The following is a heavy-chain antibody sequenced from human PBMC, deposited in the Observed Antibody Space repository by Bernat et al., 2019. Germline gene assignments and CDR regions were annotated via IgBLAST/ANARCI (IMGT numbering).Heavy chain of an antibody. V-gene: IGHV3-21*05. CDR2: ISSSSSYI. CDR1: GFTFSSYS. D-gene: IGHD2-15*01. Sequence: EVQLVESGGGPVKPGGSLRLSCAASGFTFSSYSMNWVRQAPGKGLEWVSYISSSSSYIYYADSVKGRFTISRDNAKNSLYLQMNSLRAEDTAVYYCASIREGYCSGGSCLGDAFDIWGQGTMVTVSS. J-gene: IGHJ3*02. CDR3: ASIREGYCSGGSCLGDAFDI.